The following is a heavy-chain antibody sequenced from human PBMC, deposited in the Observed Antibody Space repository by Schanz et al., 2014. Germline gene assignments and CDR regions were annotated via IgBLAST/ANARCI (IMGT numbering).Heavy chain of an antibody. CDR3: ARGEANWGQY. Sequence: QVQLVQSGSELTRPGASVKVSCKASGYNFTTYTMNWVRQAPGQGLEWMGWINTNTGNPTYAQGFTGRFVFSLDTSVSTAYLQISFLKVDYTAVFFCARGEANWGQYWGQGTLVTVSS. D-gene: IGHD7-27*01. V-gene: IGHV7-4-1*02. CDR2: INTNTGNP. J-gene: IGHJ4*02. CDR1: GYNFTTYT.